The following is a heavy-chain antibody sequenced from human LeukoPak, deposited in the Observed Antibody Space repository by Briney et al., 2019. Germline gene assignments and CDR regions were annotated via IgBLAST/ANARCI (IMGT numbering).Heavy chain of an antibody. CDR2: IDPSGGST. CDR3: ARDRRGIVGATRGMGICDY. CDR1: GYTFTSYY. V-gene: IGHV1-46*01. J-gene: IGHJ4*02. D-gene: IGHD1-26*01. Sequence: GASVKVSCKASGYTFTSYYMHWVRQAPGQGLEWMGTIDPSGGSTSYAQKFQGRVTMTRDTSTSTVYMELSSLRSEDTAVYYCARDRRGIVGATRGMGICDYWGQGTLVTVSS.